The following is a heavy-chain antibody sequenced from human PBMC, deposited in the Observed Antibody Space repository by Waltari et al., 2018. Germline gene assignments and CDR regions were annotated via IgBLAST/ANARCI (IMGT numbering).Heavy chain of an antibody. D-gene: IGHD2-8*01. Sequence: QLQLQESGPGLVKPSETLSLTCTVSGGSISSSSYYWGWIRQPPGKGLEWIGSIYYSGSTYYNPSLKSRVTISVDTSKNQFSLKLSSVTAADTAVYYCAGVYAITDGYFDYWGQGTLVTVSS. V-gene: IGHV4-39*01. CDR3: AGVYAITDGYFDY. J-gene: IGHJ4*02. CDR2: IYYSGST. CDR1: GGSISSSSYY.